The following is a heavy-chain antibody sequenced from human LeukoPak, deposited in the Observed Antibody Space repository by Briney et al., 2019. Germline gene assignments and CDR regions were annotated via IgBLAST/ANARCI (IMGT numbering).Heavy chain of an antibody. CDR1: GFSFSSYG. J-gene: IGHJ4*02. V-gene: IGHV3-30*02. CDR3: ARAGKVDY. CDR2: IRSDGSNK. Sequence: PGGSLRLSCAGSGFSFSSYGMHWVRQAPGKGLEWMAFIRSDGSNKYYADSVKGRFTISRDNSKNTLYLQMNSLRAEDTAVYYCARAGKVDYWGQGTLVTVSS.